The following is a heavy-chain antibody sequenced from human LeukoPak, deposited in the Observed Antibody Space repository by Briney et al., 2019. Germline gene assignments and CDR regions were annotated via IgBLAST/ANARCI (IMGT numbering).Heavy chain of an antibody. CDR1: GDSISTYY. V-gene: IGHV4-4*07. J-gene: IGHJ3*02. Sequence: SETLSLTCTVSGDSISTYYWNWIRQPAGKGLEWIGRIYTSGSTNYNPSLKSRVTISVDTSKNQFSLKLSSVTAADTAVYYCAREDIVVVPAAINLDAFDIWGQGTMVTVSS. CDR3: AREDIVVVPAAINLDAFDI. CDR2: IYTSGST. D-gene: IGHD2-2*02.